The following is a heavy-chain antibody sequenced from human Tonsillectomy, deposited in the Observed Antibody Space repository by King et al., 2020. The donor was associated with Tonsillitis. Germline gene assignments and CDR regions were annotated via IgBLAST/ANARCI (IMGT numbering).Heavy chain of an antibody. CDR1: GGSISSSNW. Sequence: QLQESGPGLVKPSGTLSLTCAVSGGSISSSNWWSWVRQPPGKGLEWIGEIYHTGRTNYNPSLKSRVAISVDNSKNQFSLELTSVTAAETAVYYCARSPNYYDSSGYSWAFDMWGQGTMVTVSS. V-gene: IGHV4-4*02. D-gene: IGHD3-22*01. J-gene: IGHJ3*02. CDR3: ARSPNYYDSSGYSWAFDM. CDR2: IYHTGRT.